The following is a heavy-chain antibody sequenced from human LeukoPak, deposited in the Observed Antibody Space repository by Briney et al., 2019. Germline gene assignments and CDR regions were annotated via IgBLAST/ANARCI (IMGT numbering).Heavy chain of an antibody. Sequence: GASVKVSCKASGYTFTSYYMHWVRQAPGQGLEWMGIINPSGGSTSYAQKFQGRVTMTRDTSTSTVYMELSSLRSEDTAVYYCARGQVYDSSGYYWGDDAFDIWGQGTMVTVSS. CDR1: GYTFTSYY. CDR2: INPSGGST. V-gene: IGHV1-46*01. CDR3: ARGQVYDSSGYYWGDDAFDI. D-gene: IGHD3-22*01. J-gene: IGHJ3*02.